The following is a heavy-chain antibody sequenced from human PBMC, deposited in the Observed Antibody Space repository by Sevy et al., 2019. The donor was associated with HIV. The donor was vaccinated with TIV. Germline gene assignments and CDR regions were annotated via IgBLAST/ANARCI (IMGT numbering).Heavy chain of an antibody. CDR1: GFTFSKYTFSDYW. CDR2: IKQDGSEK. V-gene: IGHV3-7*01. CDR3: ARDQSRVVIGRY. J-gene: IGHJ4*02. Sequence: GGSLRLSCAASGFTFSKYTFSDYWMSWVRQAPGKGLEWVANIKQDGSEKNYVDSVKGRLTISRDNAKNSLYLQMNSLRAEDTAVYYCARDQSRVVIGRYWGPGTLVTVSS. D-gene: IGHD3-3*01.